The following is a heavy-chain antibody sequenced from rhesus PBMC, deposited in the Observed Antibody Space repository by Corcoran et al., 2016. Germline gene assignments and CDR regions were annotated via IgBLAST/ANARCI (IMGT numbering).Heavy chain of an antibody. J-gene: IGHJ5-1*01. D-gene: IGHD2-27*01. CDR1: GFTFSSYD. CDR3: SRDVYCSGIYCYARFDV. CDR2: IRNPRKHI. Sequence: EVQLVESGGGLVQPGGSLRLSCAASGFTFSSYDMSWVRQALGKGLGWVSSIRNPRKHIYQPASVHGRFTIPRDIAKNSLSLQMNILKTEDTAVYYCSRDVYCSGIYCYARFDVWGPGVLVTVSS. V-gene: IGHV3S4*01.